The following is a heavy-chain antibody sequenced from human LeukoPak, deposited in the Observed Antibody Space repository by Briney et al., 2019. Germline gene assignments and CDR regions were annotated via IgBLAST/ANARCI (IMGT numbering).Heavy chain of an antibody. V-gene: IGHV3-33*08. CDR3: ARECQIAVASLADY. J-gene: IGHJ4*02. Sequence: QAGGSLRLSCAASGFTFSSYGMHWVRQAPGKGLEWVAVIWYDGSNKYYADSVKGRFTISRDNSKNTLYLQMNSLRAEDTAVYYCARECQIAVASLADYWGQGTLVTVSS. CDR2: IWYDGSNK. D-gene: IGHD6-19*01. CDR1: GFTFSSYG.